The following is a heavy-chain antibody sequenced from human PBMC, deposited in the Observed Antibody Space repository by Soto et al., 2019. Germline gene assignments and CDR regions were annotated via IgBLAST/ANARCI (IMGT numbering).Heavy chain of an antibody. CDR1: RFTFSSYW. D-gene: IGHD6-13*01. V-gene: IGHV3-74*01. J-gene: IGHJ4*02. CDR3: ASGSSTRFSY. CDR2: ITSDGTIA. Sequence: GGSLRLSCVASRFTFSSYWMHWVRQAPGKGLVWVSRITSDGTIASYADSVRGRFTISRDNAKNTLYLQMNSLRVDDMAVYYCASGSSTRFSYWGQGKLVTVSS.